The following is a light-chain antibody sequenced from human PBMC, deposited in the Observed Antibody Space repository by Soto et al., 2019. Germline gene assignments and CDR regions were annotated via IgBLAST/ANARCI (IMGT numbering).Light chain of an antibody. Sequence: EIVLTQSPATLSLSPGERATLSCRASQSVSSYLAWYQQKPGQATRLLIYDASNRATGIPARFSGSGSGTDFTLTISSLEPEDFAVYYCQQRSNWAPITFGQGTRLEIK. CDR2: DAS. CDR3: QQRSNWAPIT. V-gene: IGKV3-11*01. J-gene: IGKJ5*01. CDR1: QSVSSY.